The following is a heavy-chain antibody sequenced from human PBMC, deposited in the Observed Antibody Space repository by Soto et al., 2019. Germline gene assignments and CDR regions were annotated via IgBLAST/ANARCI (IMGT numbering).Heavy chain of an antibody. CDR1: GYTFTKYD. J-gene: IGHJ1*01. D-gene: IGHD2-2*01. CDR2: MNPNSGNT. CDR3: ARELWGYCSSSSCPFQH. Sequence: ASVKVSCKASGYTFTKYDINWVRQATGQGLEWMGWMNPNSGNTGYAQKFQGRVTMTRDTSISTAYMELSSLRAEDTAVYYCARELWGYCSSSSCPFQHWGQGTLVTVSS. V-gene: IGHV1-8*01.